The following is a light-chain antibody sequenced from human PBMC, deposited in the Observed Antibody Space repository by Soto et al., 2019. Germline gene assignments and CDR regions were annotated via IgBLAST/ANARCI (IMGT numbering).Light chain of an antibody. Sequence: EIVMTQSPATLSLSPGEXTTLSCRASQSVRSSLAWYQQKPGQAPRLLIYGASTRVTGIPPRFSGSGSGTEFTLTISSLQSADFAVYYCQYYNNCPAIAVGQGTRLDSK. J-gene: IGKJ5*01. CDR1: QSVRSS. CDR2: GAS. V-gene: IGKV3D-15*01. CDR3: QYYNNCPAIA.